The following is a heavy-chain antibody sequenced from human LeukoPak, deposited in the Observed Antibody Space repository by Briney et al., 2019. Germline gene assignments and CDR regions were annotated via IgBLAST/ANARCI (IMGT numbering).Heavy chain of an antibody. J-gene: IGHJ4*02. D-gene: IGHD3-9*01. Sequence: PGRSLRLSCAASGFTFSSYGMHWVRQAPGKGLEWVAVIWYDGSNKYYADSVKGRFTISRDNSKNTLYLQMNSLRAEDTAVYYCAKDRYYDILTGYLDYWGQGTLVTVSP. V-gene: IGHV3-33*06. CDR1: GFTFSSYG. CDR3: AKDRYYDILTGYLDY. CDR2: IWYDGSNK.